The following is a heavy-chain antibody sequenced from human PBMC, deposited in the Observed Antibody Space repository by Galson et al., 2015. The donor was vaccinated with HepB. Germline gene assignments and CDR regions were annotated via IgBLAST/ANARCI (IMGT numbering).Heavy chain of an antibody. V-gene: IGHV1-3*01. Sequence: SVKVSCKDSGYTFTSSDMHWVRQAPGQRLEWMGWINAGNGNTKYSQKFQGRVTITRDTSASTAYMGLSSLRSEDTAVYYCARWGFEGYCSSTSCPRRAFDIWGQGTMVTVSS. J-gene: IGHJ3*02. D-gene: IGHD2-2*01. CDR2: INAGNGNT. CDR1: GYTFTSSD. CDR3: ARWGFEGYCSSTSCPRRAFDI.